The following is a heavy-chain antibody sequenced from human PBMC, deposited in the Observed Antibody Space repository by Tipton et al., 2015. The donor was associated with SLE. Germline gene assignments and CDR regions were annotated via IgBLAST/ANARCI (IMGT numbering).Heavy chain of an antibody. D-gene: IGHD3-10*01. CDR2: IYYSGST. V-gene: IGHV4-59*01. CDR1: GGSISSYY. J-gene: IGHJ3*02. Sequence: TLSLTCTVSGGSISSYYWSWIRQPPGKGLEWIGYIYYSGSTNYNPSLKSRVTISVDTSKNQFSLKLSSVTAADTAVYYRARLIWFGELGAFDIWGQGTMVTVSS. CDR3: ARLIWFGELGAFDI.